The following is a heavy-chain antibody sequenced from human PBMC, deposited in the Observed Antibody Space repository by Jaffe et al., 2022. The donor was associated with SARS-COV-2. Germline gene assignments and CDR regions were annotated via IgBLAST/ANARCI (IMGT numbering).Heavy chain of an antibody. CDR3: ARDYIAAAGTGWFDP. CDR2: IKQDGSEK. Sequence: EVQLVESGGGLVQPGGSLRLSCAASGFTFSSYWMSWVRQAPGKGLEWVANIKQDGSEKYYVDSVKGRFTISRDNAKNSLYLQMNSLRAEDTAVYYCARDYIAAAGTGWFDPWGQGTLVTVSS. J-gene: IGHJ5*02. D-gene: IGHD6-13*01. CDR1: GFTFSSYW. V-gene: IGHV3-7*01.